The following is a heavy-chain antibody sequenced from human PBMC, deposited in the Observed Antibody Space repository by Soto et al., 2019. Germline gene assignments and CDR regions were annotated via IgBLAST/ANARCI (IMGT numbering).Heavy chain of an antibody. Sequence: KTSETLSLTCTVSGGSITSAGSFWSWIRQHPGKGPEWIAFIGYSGATSYNPSLASRVTISVDTSKSQFSLSLRSVNAADTAVYYCARGGASSKWFDPWGQGTLVTVSS. D-gene: IGHD2-15*01. J-gene: IGHJ5*02. CDR3: ARGGASSKWFDP. V-gene: IGHV4-31*03. CDR1: GGSITSAGSF. CDR2: IGYSGAT.